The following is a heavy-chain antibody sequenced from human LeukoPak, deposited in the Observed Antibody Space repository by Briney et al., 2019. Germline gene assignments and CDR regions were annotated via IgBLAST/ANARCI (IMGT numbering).Heavy chain of an antibody. CDR3: ARDLRSSSNWFDP. V-gene: IGHV3-30*04. D-gene: IGHD6-6*01. Sequence: QTGGSLRLSCAASGFTFSSYEMNWVRQAPGKGLEWVAVISYDGSNKYYADSVKGRFTISRDNSKNTLYLQMNSLRAEDTAVYYCARDLRSSSNWFDPWGQGTLVTVSS. CDR1: GFTFSSYE. CDR2: ISYDGSNK. J-gene: IGHJ5*02.